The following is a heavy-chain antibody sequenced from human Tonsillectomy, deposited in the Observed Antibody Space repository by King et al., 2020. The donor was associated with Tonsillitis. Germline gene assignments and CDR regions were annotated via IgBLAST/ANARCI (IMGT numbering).Heavy chain of an antibody. CDR2: ISSSSSTI. D-gene: IGHD6-19*01. CDR3: ASPAVAGSPALEY. CDR1: GFTFSSYS. Sequence: VQLVESGGGLVQPGGSLRLSCAASGFTFSSYSMNWVRQAPGKGLEWVSYISSSSSTIYYADSVKGRFTISRDNAKNSLYLQMNSLRDEDTAVYYCASPAVAGSPALEYWGEGTLGTVSS. J-gene: IGHJ4*02. V-gene: IGHV3-48*02.